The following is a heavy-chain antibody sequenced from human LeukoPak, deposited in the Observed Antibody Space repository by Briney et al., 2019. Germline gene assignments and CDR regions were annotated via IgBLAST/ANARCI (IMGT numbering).Heavy chain of an antibody. CDR3: AFLPGDY. CDR2: ISGSGDST. CDR1: GFIFSSYA. J-gene: IGHJ4*02. Sequence: GGSLRLSCAASGFIFSSYAMYWVRQAPGKGLEWVSVISGSGDSTYYADSVKGRFIISRDNFKNTLYLQMNSLRVEDTAVYYCAFLPGDYWGQGTLVTVSS. V-gene: IGHV3-23*01.